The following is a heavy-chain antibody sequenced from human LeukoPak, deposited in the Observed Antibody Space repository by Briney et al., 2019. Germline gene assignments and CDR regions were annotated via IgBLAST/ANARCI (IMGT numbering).Heavy chain of an antibody. D-gene: IGHD3-9*01. Sequence: SETLSLTCTVSGGSISSYYWSWIRQPPGKGLEWIGYIYYSGSTNYNPSLKSRVTISVDTSKNQFSLKLSSVTAADTAVYYCARQYYDILAGGAFDIWGQGTMVTVSS. V-gene: IGHV4-59*08. CDR1: GGSISSYY. J-gene: IGHJ3*02. CDR2: IYYSGST. CDR3: ARQYYDILAGGAFDI.